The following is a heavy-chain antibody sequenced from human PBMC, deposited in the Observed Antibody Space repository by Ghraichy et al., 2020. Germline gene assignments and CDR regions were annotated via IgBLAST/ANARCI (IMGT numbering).Heavy chain of an antibody. J-gene: IGHJ2*01. V-gene: IGHV3-66*03. D-gene: IGHD7-27*01. CDR2: IYSCGST. Sequence: GGSLRLSCAASGFTVSSNYMSWVRQAPGKGLEWVSVIYSCGSTYYADSVKGRFTISRDNSKNTLYLQMNSLRAEDTAVYYCARGFKELGTHWYFDLWGRGTLVTVSS. CDR3: ARGFKELGTHWYFDL. CDR1: GFTVSSNY.